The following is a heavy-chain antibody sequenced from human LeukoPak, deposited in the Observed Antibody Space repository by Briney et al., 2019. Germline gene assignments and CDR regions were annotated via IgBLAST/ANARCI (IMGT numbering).Heavy chain of an antibody. Sequence: SETLSLTCTVSGGSISSYYWSWIRQPPGKGLEWIGYIYYSGSTNYNPSLKSRVTISVDTSKNQFSLKLSSVTAADTAVYYCARHTGSSSWYREDYFDYWGQGTLVTVSS. V-gene: IGHV4-59*08. J-gene: IGHJ4*02. CDR3: ARHTGSSSWYREDYFDY. CDR1: GGSISSYY. D-gene: IGHD6-13*01. CDR2: IYYSGST.